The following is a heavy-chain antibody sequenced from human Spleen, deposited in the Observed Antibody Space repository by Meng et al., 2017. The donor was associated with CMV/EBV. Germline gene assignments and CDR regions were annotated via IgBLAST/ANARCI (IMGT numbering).Heavy chain of an antibody. D-gene: IGHD6-13*01. CDR3: AKVGASSWSYFDY. CDR2: ISGSGGST. Sequence: LSLTCAASGFTFSSYAMSWVRQAPGKGLEWVSAISGSGGSTYYADSVKGRFTISRDNSKNTLYLQMNSLRAEDTAVYYCAKVGASSWSYFDYWGQGTLVTVSS. V-gene: IGHV3-23*01. CDR1: GFTFSSYA. J-gene: IGHJ4*02.